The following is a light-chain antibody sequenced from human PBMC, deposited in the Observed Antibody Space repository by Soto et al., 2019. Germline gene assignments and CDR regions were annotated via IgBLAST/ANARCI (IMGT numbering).Light chain of an antibody. CDR2: EVN. CDR3: SSYAGSSNV. V-gene: IGLV2-8*01. CDR1: SSDVGGYNY. Sequence: QSVLTQPPSASGSPGQSVAISCTGTSSDVGGYNYVSWYQQHPGKAPKLMIYEVNKRPSGVHDRFSGSKSGNTASLTVSGLQAEDEADYYCSSYAGSSNVFGTRTKVTVL. J-gene: IGLJ1*01.